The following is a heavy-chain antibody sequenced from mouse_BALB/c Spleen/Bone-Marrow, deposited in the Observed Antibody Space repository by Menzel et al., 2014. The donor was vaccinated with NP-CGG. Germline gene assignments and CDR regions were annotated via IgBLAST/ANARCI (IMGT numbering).Heavy chain of an antibody. CDR2: INPSTGYT. CDR1: GYTFTSYW. D-gene: IGHD1-1*01. CDR3: ARQITTVDYAMDY. V-gene: IGHV1-7*01. J-gene: IGHJ4*01. Sequence: QVQLQQSGAALAKPGASVKMSCKASGYTFTSYWMHWVKQRPGQGLGWIGYINPSTGYTEYNQKFKDKATLTADKSSSXAYMQLSSLTSGDSAVYYCARQITTVDYAMDYWGQGTSVTVSS.